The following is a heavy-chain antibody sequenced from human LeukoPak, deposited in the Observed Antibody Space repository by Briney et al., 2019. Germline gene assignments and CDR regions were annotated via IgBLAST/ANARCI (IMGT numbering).Heavy chain of an antibody. V-gene: IGHV3-72*01. CDR1: GFTFSDYY. Sequence: GGSLRLSCAASGFTFSDYYMDWVRQAPGKGLEWVGRTRNKANSYTTEYAASVKGRFTISRDDSKNSLYLQMNSLKTEDTAVYYCARLFTTVTTGGVYWGQGTLVTVSS. CDR3: ARLFTTVTTGGVY. J-gene: IGHJ4*02. CDR2: TRNKANSYTT. D-gene: IGHD4-17*01.